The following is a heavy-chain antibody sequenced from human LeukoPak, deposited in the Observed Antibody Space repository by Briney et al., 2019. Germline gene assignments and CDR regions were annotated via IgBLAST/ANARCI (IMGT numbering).Heavy chain of an antibody. J-gene: IGHJ4*02. D-gene: IGHD3-9*01. V-gene: IGHV3-11*06. Sequence: SVKGRFTISRDNSKNTLYLQMNSLQTDDTAVYYCARDRNYDILTGYYRDYWGQGTLVTVSS. CDR3: ARDRNYDILTGYYRDY.